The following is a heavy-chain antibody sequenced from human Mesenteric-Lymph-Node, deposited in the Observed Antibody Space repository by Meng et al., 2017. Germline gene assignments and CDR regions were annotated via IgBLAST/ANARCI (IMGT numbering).Heavy chain of an antibody. CDR2: IKSNSDGGTT. CDR1: GFSFTDAW. J-gene: IGHJ4*02. D-gene: IGHD6-13*01. V-gene: IGHV3-15*01. Sequence: EVRLVGSGGGLVKPAGALRLSCVASGFSFTDAWMSWVRQAPGKGLEWVGRIKSNSDGGTTDYAAPVKGRFTISRDDSKNTLYLQMNSLITEDTAVYFCATGAAAADHWGQGTLVTVSS. CDR3: ATGAAAADH.